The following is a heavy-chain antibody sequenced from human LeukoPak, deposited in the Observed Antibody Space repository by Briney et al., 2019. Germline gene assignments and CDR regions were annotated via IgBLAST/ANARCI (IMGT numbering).Heavy chain of an antibody. J-gene: IGHJ4*02. D-gene: IGHD3-3*01. CDR1: GYTFTCYG. Sequence: ASVKVSCKASGYTFTCYGISWVRQAPGQGLEWMGGINPNSGGTNYAQKFQGRVTMTRDTSISTAYMELSRLRSDDTAVYYCARDRVDFWSGYYTSTSFDYWGQGTLVTVSS. CDR3: ARDRVDFWSGYYTSTSFDY. CDR2: INPNSGGT. V-gene: IGHV1-2*02.